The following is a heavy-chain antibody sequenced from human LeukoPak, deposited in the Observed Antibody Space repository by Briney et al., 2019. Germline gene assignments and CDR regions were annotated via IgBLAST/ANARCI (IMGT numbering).Heavy chain of an antibody. D-gene: IGHD4-17*01. CDR3: AREAVTRNYFDY. CDR2: IYSGGST. Sequence: GGSLRLSCAASGFTVSSNYMNWVRQAPGKGLEWVSVIYSGGSTYYADSVKGRFTISRDNSKNTLFLQMNSLRAEDTAVYYCAREAVTRNYFDYWGQGTLVTVSS. CDR1: GFTVSSNY. J-gene: IGHJ4*02. V-gene: IGHV3-53*01.